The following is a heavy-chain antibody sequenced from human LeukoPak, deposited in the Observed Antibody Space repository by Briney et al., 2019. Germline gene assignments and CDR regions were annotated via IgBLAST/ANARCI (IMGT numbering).Heavy chain of an antibody. CDR3: AKESLPHRGYYFDS. CDR1: GFTFSAYA. J-gene: IGHJ4*02. V-gene: IGHV3-23*01. CDR2: ISEVGGAR. D-gene: IGHD3-22*01. Sequence: GGSLRLSCAASGFTFSAYAMSWVRQAPGKGLEWVSAISEVGGARLYADSVKGRFTISRDNSENTVSLQVNSLRAGDTAVYFCAKESLPHRGYYFDSWGRGTLITVSS.